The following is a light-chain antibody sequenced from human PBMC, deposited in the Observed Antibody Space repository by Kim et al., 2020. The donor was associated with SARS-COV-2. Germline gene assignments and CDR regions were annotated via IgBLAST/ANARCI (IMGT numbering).Light chain of an antibody. CDR2: YDS. V-gene: IGLV3-21*04. CDR1: NIGSKS. CDR3: QVWDSSSDHVI. J-gene: IGLJ2*01. Sequence: PGKTARITFGGNNIGSKSVHWYQQKPGQAPVLVIYYDSDRPSGIPERFSGSNSGNTATLTISRVEAGDEADYYCQVWDSSSDHVIFGGGTQLTVL.